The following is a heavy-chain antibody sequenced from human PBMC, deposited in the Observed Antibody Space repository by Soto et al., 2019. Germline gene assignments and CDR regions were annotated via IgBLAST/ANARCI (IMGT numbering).Heavy chain of an antibody. CDR1: GFTFSSYG. D-gene: IGHD2-2*01. Sequence: PGGSLRLSCAASGFTFSSYGMHWVRQAPGKGLEWVAVISYDGSNKYYADSVKGRFTISRDNSKNTLYLQMNSLRAEDTAVYYCAKDSLIVLVPAAWGAAAFDYWGQGTLVTVSS. CDR2: ISYDGSNK. J-gene: IGHJ4*02. CDR3: AKDSLIVLVPAAWGAAAFDY. V-gene: IGHV3-30*18.